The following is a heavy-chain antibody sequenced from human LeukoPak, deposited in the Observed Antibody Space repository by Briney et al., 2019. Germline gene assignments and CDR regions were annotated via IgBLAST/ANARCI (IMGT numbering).Heavy chain of an antibody. Sequence: GGSLRLSCAASGFTFTSYAMSWVRQAPGKGLEWVSAISGSGGSTYYADSVKGRFTISRDNFKNRLDLQMNSLRVEDTAVYYCAKSRAVAGTETFDYWGQGTLVTVSS. CDR3: AKSRAVAGTETFDY. CDR1: GFTFTSYA. J-gene: IGHJ4*02. V-gene: IGHV3-23*01. D-gene: IGHD6-19*01. CDR2: ISGSGGST.